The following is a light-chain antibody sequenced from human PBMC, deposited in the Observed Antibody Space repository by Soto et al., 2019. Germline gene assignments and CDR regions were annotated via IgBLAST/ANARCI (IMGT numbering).Light chain of an antibody. CDR3: QQSYSTPRT. CDR1: QTIYSN. V-gene: IGKV3-15*01. Sequence: IVITQSPATLSVSPGDTASLSCRAGQTIYSNVAWYQQRPGQAPRLLFYDASTRATGIPARFSGSGSGTDFTLTISSLQPEDFATYYCQQSYSTPRTFGQGTMVDIK. CDR2: DAS. J-gene: IGKJ1*01.